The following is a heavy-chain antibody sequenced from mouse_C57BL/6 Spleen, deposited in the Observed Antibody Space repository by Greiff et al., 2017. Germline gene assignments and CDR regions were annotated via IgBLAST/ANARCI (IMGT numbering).Heavy chain of an antibody. CDR2: INPGSGGT. V-gene: IGHV1-54*01. CDR3: ARKDYDGPWFAY. J-gene: IGHJ3*01. D-gene: IGHD2-4*01. CDR1: GYAFTNYL. Sequence: QVQLQQSGAELVRPGTSVKVSCKASGYAFTNYLIEWVKQRPGQGLEWIGVINPGSGGTNYNEKFKGKATLTADKASSTAYMQLSSLTSEDSAVYFCARKDYDGPWFAYWGQGTLVTVSA.